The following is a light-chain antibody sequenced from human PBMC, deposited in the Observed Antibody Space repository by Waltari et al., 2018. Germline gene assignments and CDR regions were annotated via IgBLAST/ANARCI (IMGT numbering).Light chain of an antibody. J-gene: IGLJ2*01. Sequence: QSALTQPASVSGSPGQSITISCTGTSSDIGRYDLVSWYQKHPGKAPKLIIYQVSNRPSGVSDRLAGSKSGNTASLTSSGLQAEDEADYSCCSSVGSSSFVVFGGGTKLTVL. CDR1: SSDIGRYDL. CDR3: CSSVGSSSFVV. V-gene: IGLV2-23*02. CDR2: QVS.